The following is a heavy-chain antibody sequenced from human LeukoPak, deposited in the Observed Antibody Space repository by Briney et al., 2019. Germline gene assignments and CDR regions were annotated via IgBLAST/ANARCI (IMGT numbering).Heavy chain of an antibody. V-gene: IGHV4-59*11. J-gene: IGHJ4*02. CDR1: GGSISSHY. CDR2: IYYSGST. D-gene: IGHD2-2*02. Sequence: SETLSLTCTVSGGSISSHYWSWIRQPPGKGLEWIGYIYYSGSTNYNPSLKSRVTISVDTSKNQFSLKLSSVTAADTAVYYCARGFLTKGYYSSTSCYILDYWGQGTLVTVSS. CDR3: ARGFLTKGYYSSTSCYILDY.